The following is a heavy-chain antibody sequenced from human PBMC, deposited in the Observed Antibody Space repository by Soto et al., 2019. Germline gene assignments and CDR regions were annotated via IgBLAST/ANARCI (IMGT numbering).Heavy chain of an antibody. Sequence: GGSLRLSCAASGFTFSSYAMSWVRQAPGKGLEWVSIISGNGGSTYYADSVQGRFTISRDNSKNTLYVQMNSLRAEDTAVYYCAKIEYASSWYYYGMDVWGQGTTVTVSS. CDR3: AKIEYASSWYYYGMDV. J-gene: IGHJ6*02. D-gene: IGHD6-13*01. CDR1: GFTFSSYA. CDR2: ISGNGGST. V-gene: IGHV3-23*01.